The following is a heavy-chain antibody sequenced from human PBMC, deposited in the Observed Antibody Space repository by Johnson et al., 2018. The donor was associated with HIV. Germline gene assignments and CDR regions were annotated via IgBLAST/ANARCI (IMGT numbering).Heavy chain of an antibody. Sequence: EVQLVESGGGLVQPGGSLRLSCAASGFTFSSYWMHWVRQAPGKGLVWVSRINSDGSSTRYADSVKGRFTISRDNSKNTLYLQMNRLRAEDTAVYYCAREWLYGFDIWGQGTMVIVSS. V-gene: IGHV3-74*01. CDR2: INSDGSST. CDR3: AREWLYGFDI. CDR1: GFTFSSYW. D-gene: IGHD5-24*01. J-gene: IGHJ3*02.